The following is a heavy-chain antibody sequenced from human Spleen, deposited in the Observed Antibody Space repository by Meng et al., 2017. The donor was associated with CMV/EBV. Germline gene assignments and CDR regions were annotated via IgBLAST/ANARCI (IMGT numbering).Heavy chain of an antibody. CDR1: GLSFSNAW. J-gene: IGHJ4*02. D-gene: IGHD3-16*01. CDR3: TTGWVARGGYFDY. V-gene: IGHV3-15*01. CDR2: IKSKSDGGTI. Sequence: SGLSFSNAWMSWVRQVPGKGLEWVGRIKSKSDGGTIDYATPVKGRFTISRDESKTTLYLQMNSLKTEDTAVYYCTTGWVARGGYFDYWGQGTLVTVSS.